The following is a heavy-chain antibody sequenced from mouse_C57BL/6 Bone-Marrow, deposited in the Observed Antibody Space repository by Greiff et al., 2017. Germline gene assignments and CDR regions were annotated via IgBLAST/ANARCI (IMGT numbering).Heavy chain of an antibody. J-gene: IGHJ1*03. Sequence: QVQLKQSGPELVKPGASVKISCKASGYAFSSSWMNWVKQRPGKGLEWIGRIYPGDGDTNYNGKFKGKATLTADKSSSTAYMQLSSLTSEDSAVCFCARSGGTRYFDVWGTGTTVTVSS. V-gene: IGHV1-82*01. CDR2: IYPGDGDT. D-gene: IGHD4-1*01. CDR1: GYAFSSSW. CDR3: ARSGGTRYFDV.